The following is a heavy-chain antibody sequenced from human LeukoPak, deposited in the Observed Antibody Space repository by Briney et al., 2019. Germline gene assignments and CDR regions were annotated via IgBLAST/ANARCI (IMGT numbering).Heavy chain of an antibody. J-gene: IGHJ5*02. CDR1: GGSFSGYY. CDR2: INHSGST. D-gene: IGHD6-13*01. CDR3: ARATRSSWSPPRGNWFDP. V-gene: IGHV4-34*01. Sequence: SETLSLTCAVYGGSFSGYYWSWIRQPPGKGLEWIGEINHSGSTNYNPSLKSRVTISVDTSKNQFSLKLSSVTAADTAVYYCARATRSSWSPPRGNWFDPWGQGTLVTVSS.